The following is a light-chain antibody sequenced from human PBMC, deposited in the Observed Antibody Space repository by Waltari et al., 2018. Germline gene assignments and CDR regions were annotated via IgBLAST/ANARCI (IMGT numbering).Light chain of an antibody. V-gene: IGLV3-25*03. Sequence: SYELTQPPSVSVSTGQTARITCPGDALQRQYSFWYQQSAGQAPVLVIYKDTERPSGIPERFSGSSSGTRVTLTISGVQAQDEADYYCQSTDNSGTYVVFGGGTKLTVL. CDR1: ALQRQY. J-gene: IGLJ2*01. CDR2: KDT. CDR3: QSTDNSGTYVV.